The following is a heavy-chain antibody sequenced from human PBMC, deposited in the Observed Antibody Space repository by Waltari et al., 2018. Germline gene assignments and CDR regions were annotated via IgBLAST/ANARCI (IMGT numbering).Heavy chain of an antibody. CDR1: GFTSSSYS. Sequence: EVQLVESGGGLVQPGGSLRLSCAASGFTSSSYSMNWFRQAPGKGLEWVSYISSSSSTIYYADSVKGRFTISRDNAKNSLYLQMNSLRAEDTAVYYCARDHVAARPYWYFDLWGRGTLVTVSS. J-gene: IGHJ2*01. CDR2: ISSSSSTI. CDR3: ARDHVAARPYWYFDL. V-gene: IGHV3-48*04. D-gene: IGHD6-6*01.